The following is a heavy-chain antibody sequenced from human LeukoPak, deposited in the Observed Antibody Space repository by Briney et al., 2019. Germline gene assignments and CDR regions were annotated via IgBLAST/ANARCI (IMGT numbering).Heavy chain of an antibody. CDR3: ARDGDYYDSSPLYRWFDP. J-gene: IGHJ5*02. Sequence: PSETLSLTCTVSAGSISSGGYYWSWIRQHPGKGLEWIGYIYYSGSTYYNPSLKSRVTISVDTSKNQFSLKLSSVTAADTAVYYCARDGDYYDSSPLYRWFDPWGQGTLVTVSS. CDR1: AGSISSGGYY. CDR2: IYYSGST. V-gene: IGHV4-31*03. D-gene: IGHD3-22*01.